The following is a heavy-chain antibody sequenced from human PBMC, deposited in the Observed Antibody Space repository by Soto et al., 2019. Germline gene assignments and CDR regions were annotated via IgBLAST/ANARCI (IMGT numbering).Heavy chain of an antibody. Sequence: QVQLQQWGAGLLKSSETLSLTCAVYGGSFSGYYRSWIRQPPGKGLEWIGEINHSGNTNYNPSLKSRITISVDTSMNQFSLKLSSVTAADTAVYYCARGTHNWNYVVDYWGQGTLVTVSS. CDR3: ARGTHNWNYVVDY. V-gene: IGHV4-34*01. J-gene: IGHJ4*02. CDR2: INHSGNT. CDR1: GGSFSGYY. D-gene: IGHD1-7*01.